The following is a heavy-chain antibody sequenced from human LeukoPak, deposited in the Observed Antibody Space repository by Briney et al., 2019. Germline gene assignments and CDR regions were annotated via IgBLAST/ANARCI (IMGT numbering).Heavy chain of an antibody. CDR1: GGSISSGSYY. CDR2: IYYSGST. Sequence: SETLSLTCTVSGGSISSGSYYWSWIRQHPGKGLEWIGYIYYSGSTYYNPSLKSRVTISVDTSKNQFSLKLSSVTAADTAVYYCARVYAGSYPTSTNWFDPWGQGTLVTVSS. D-gene: IGHD3-10*01. J-gene: IGHJ5*02. V-gene: IGHV4-31*03. CDR3: ARVYAGSYPTSTNWFDP.